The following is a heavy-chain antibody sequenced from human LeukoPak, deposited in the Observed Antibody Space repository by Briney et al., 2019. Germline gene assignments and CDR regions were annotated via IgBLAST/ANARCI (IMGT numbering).Heavy chain of an antibody. D-gene: IGHD1-26*01. Sequence: GASVKVSCKVSGYTLTELSMHWVRQAPGKGLEWMGGFDPEDGETIYAQKFQGRVTMTEDTSTDTAYMELSSLRSEDTAVYYCARENRVGATHVIKNDYWGQGTLVTVSS. J-gene: IGHJ4*02. CDR1: GYTLTELS. CDR2: FDPEDGET. V-gene: IGHV1-24*01. CDR3: ARENRVGATHVIKNDY.